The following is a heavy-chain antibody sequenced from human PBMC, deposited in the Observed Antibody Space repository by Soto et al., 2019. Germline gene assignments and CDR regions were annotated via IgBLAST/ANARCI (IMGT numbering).Heavy chain of an antibody. V-gene: IGHV1-69*01. CDR1: GGTFSSYA. J-gene: IGHJ4*02. Sequence: QVQLVQSGAEVKKPGSSVKVSCTASGGTFSSYAISWVRQAPGQGLEWMGGIIPIFGTANYAQKFQGRVTITADESTSTAYMELSSLRSEDTAVYYCALYCSGGSCYSAPYYFDYWGQGTLVTVSS. D-gene: IGHD2-15*01. CDR3: ALYCSGGSCYSAPYYFDY. CDR2: IIPIFGTA.